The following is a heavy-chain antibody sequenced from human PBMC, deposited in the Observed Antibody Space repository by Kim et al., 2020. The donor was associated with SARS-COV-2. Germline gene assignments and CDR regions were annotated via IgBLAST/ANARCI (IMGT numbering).Heavy chain of an antibody. J-gene: IGHJ4*02. D-gene: IGHD3-16*01. CDR1: GGSISNYY. CDR2: LYYNGST. V-gene: IGHV4-59*13. Sequence: SETLSLTCTVSGGSISNYYWSWIRQPPGKGLEWIGYLYYNGSTKYNPSLKSRVTISVDTSKNQFSLKLTSVTAADTAMYYCARVGDYEGYLDYWGLGTLVTVSS. CDR3: ARVGDYEGYLDY.